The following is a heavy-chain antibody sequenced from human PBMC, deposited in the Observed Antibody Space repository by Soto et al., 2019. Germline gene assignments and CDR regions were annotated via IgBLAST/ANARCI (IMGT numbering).Heavy chain of an antibody. CDR1: GDTFSSHA. CDR2: IIPFFGTA. J-gene: IGHJ2*01. D-gene: IGHD4-17*01. V-gene: IGHV1-69*01. CDR3: ARGIEEMSTTTVVWSFAL. Sequence: QVQLVQSGAEVKKPGSSVKVSCKASGDTFSSHAFGWVRQAPGQGLEWVGGIIPFFGTANYAQKFQGRVAITADESTTTVYMELSSLTSEDTAVYYCARGIEEMSTTTVVWSFALGGGGTLVTVSS.